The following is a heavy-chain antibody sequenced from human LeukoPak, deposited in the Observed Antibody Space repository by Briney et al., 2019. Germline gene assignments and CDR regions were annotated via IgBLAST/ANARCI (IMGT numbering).Heavy chain of an antibody. CDR2: IYYSGST. J-gene: IGHJ2*01. Sequence: SETLSLTCTVSGGSISSSSYYWGWIRQPPGKGLEWIGSIYYSGSTYYNPSLKSRVTISVDTSKNQFSLKLSSVTAADTAVYYCASPAVVKGWWYFDLWGRGTLVTVSS. CDR3: ASPAVVKGWWYFDL. CDR1: GGSISSSSYY. V-gene: IGHV4-39*01. D-gene: IGHD3-22*01.